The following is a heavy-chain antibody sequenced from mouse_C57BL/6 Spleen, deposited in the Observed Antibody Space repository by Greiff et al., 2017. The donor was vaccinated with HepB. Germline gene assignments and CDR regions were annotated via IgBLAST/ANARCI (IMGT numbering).Heavy chain of an antibody. J-gene: IGHJ2*01. CDR2: IHPNSGST. V-gene: IGHV1-64*01. Sequence: QVQLQQPGAELVKPGASVKLSCKASGYTFTSYWMHWVKQRPGQGLEWIGMIHPNSGSTNYNEKFKSKATLTVDKSSSTAYMQLSSLTSEDSAVYYCARPYITTGVGGYYFDYWGQGTTLTVSS. D-gene: IGHD1-1*01. CDR3: ARPYITTGVGGYYFDY. CDR1: GYTFTSYW.